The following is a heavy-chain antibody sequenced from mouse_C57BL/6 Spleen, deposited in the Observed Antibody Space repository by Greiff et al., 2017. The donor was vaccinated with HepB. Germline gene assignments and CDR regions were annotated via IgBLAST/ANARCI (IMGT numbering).Heavy chain of an antibody. CDR2: IWSGGST. Sequence: VMLVESGPGLVQPSQSLSITCTVSGFSLTSYGVHWVRQSPGKGLEWLGVIWSGGSTDYNAAFISRLSISKDNSKSQVFFKMNSLQADDTAIYYCARNAYYSDYGFAYWGQGTLVTVST. J-gene: IGHJ3*01. CDR3: ARNAYYSDYGFAY. D-gene: IGHD2-12*01. V-gene: IGHV2-2*01. CDR1: GFSLTSYG.